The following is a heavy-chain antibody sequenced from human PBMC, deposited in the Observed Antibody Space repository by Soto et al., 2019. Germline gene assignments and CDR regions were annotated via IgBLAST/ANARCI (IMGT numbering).Heavy chain of an antibody. CDR2: IDPSDSYT. CDR3: ARHLPSHLRGYYYYGMDV. J-gene: IGHJ6*02. CDR1: GYSFTSYW. D-gene: IGHD3-10*01. Sequence: PXESLKVTGRGSGYSFTSYWHSWARQLPGERLEWMGRIDPSDSYTNYSPSFQGHVTISADKSISTAYLQWSSLKASDTAMYYCARHLPSHLRGYYYYGMDVRGQGPTVTVSS. V-gene: IGHV5-10-1*01.